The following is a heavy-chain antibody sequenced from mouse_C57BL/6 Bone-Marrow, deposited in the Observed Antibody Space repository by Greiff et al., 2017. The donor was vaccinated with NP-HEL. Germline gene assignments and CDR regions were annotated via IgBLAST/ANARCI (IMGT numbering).Heavy chain of an antibody. V-gene: IGHV1-81*01. D-gene: IGHD2-2*01. Sequence: QVHVKQSGAELARPGASVKLSCKASGYTFRSYGISWVKQRTGQGLEWIGEIYPRSGNTYYNEKFKGKATLTADKSSSTAYMELRSLTSEDSAVYFCAREKGYYGSFDVWGTGTTVTVSS. CDR2: IYPRSGNT. CDR3: AREKGYYGSFDV. CDR1: GYTFRSYG. J-gene: IGHJ1*03.